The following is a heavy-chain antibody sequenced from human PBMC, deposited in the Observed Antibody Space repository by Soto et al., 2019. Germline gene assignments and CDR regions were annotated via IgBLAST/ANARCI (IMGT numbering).Heavy chain of an antibody. CDR2: ISYDGSNK. V-gene: IGHV3-30*18. D-gene: IGHD2-2*01. CDR3: AKDMGPIVPAANNWFDP. CDR1: GFTFSSYG. J-gene: IGHJ5*02. Sequence: QVQLVESGGGVVQPGRSLRLSCAASGFTFSSYGMHWVRQAPGKGLEWVAVISYDGSNKYYADSVKGRFTISRDNSKNTLYLQMNSLRAEDTAVYYCAKDMGPIVPAANNWFDPWGQGTLVTVSS.